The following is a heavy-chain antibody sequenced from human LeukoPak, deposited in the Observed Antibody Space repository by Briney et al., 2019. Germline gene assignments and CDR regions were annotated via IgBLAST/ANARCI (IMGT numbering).Heavy chain of an antibody. CDR3: ARDGGNYYDSSGHY. CDR1: GYTFTGYY. D-gene: IGHD3-22*01. V-gene: IGHV1-2*02. CDR2: INPNSGGT. Sequence: ASVTVSCKAPGYTFTGYYMHWVRQAPGQGLEWMGWINPNSGGTNYAQKFQGRVTMTRDTSISTAYMELSRLRSDDTAVYYCARDGGNYYDSSGHYWGQGTLVTVSS. J-gene: IGHJ4*02.